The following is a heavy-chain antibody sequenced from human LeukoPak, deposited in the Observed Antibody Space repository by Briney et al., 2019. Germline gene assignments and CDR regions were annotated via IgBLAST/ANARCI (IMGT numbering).Heavy chain of an antibody. CDR3: ARGILTGYYFDY. Sequence: ASVKVSCKASGYTFTSYDINWVRQATGQGLEWMGWMNPNSGNTGYAQKFQGRVTMTTDTSTSTAYMELRSLRSDDTAVYYCARGILTGYYFDYWGQGTLVTVSS. V-gene: IGHV1-8*01. CDR1: GYTFTSYD. D-gene: IGHD3-9*01. CDR2: MNPNSGNT. J-gene: IGHJ4*02.